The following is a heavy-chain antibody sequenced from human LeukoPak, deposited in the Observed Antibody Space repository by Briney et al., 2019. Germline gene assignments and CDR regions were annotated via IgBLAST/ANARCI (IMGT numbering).Heavy chain of an antibody. Sequence: SVKVSCKASGGTFSSYAISWVRQAPGQGLEWMGRIIPILGIANYAQKFQGRVTITADESTSTAYMELSSLRSEDTAVYYCARVSDTAMDSHFDYWGQGTLVTVSS. CDR1: GGTFSSYA. CDR2: IIPILGIA. CDR3: ARVSDTAMDSHFDY. J-gene: IGHJ4*02. V-gene: IGHV1-69*04. D-gene: IGHD5-18*01.